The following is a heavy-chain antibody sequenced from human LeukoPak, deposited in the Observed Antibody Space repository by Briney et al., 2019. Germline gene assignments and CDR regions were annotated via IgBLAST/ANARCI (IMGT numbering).Heavy chain of an antibody. V-gene: IGHV1-24*01. CDR1: GYTLTELS. Sequence: ASVTVSCKVSGYTLTELSMHWVRQAPGKGLEWMGGFDPEDGETIYAQTFQGRVTMTEDTSTDTAYMELSSLRSEDTAVYYCATDQKISGLYYYGSGRAFDIWGQGTMVTVSS. D-gene: IGHD3-10*01. J-gene: IGHJ3*02. CDR2: FDPEDGET. CDR3: ATDQKISGLYYYGSGRAFDI.